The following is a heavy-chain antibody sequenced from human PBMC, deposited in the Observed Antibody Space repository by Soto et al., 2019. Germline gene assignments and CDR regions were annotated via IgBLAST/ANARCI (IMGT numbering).Heavy chain of an antibody. Sequence: ASETLSLTCTVSGGSISSGGYYWSWIRQHPGKGLEWIGYIYYSGSTYYNPSLKSRVTISVDTSKNQFSLKLSSVTAADTAVYYCARGIDYPNWFDPWGQGTLVTVSS. D-gene: IGHD4-17*01. J-gene: IGHJ5*02. V-gene: IGHV4-31*03. CDR2: IYYSGST. CDR3: ARGIDYPNWFDP. CDR1: GGSISSGGYY.